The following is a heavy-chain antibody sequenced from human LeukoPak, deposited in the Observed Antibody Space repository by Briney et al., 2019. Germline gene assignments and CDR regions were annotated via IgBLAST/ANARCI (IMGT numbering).Heavy chain of an antibody. Sequence: PGGPLRLSCAASGFTFSSYWMSWVRQAPGKGLEWVANIKQDGSEKYYVDSVKGRFTISRDNAKNSLYLQMNSLRAEDTAVYYCAREVRYSYGTTIFDYWGQGTLVTVSS. D-gene: IGHD5-18*01. V-gene: IGHV3-7*01. CDR3: AREVRYSYGTTIFDY. CDR1: GFTFSSYW. CDR2: IKQDGSEK. J-gene: IGHJ4*02.